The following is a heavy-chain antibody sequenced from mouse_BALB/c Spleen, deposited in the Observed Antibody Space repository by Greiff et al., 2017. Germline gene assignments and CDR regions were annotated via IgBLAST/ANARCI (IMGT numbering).Heavy chain of an antibody. CDR3: ARARVRGFDY. V-gene: IGHV2-6-7*01. J-gene: IGHJ2*02. Sequence: VMLVESGPGLVAPSQSLSITCIVPGFSLTGYGANWVRQPPGKGLVWLGMIWGVGSTDYNSALKSRLSFSKDNSKSQVFLKMNSLQTDATARYYCARARVRGFDYWGQGTSLTDSS. CDR2: IWGVGST. D-gene: IGHD5-1*01. CDR1: GFSLTGYG.